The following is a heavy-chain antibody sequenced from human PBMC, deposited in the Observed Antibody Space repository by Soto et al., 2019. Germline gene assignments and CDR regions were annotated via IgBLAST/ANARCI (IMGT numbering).Heavy chain of an antibody. CDR3: ARERNYDSSGYSYYYGMDV. V-gene: IGHV4-59*06. CDR1: RGSINSHY. D-gene: IGHD3-22*01. CDR2: IYYSGST. Sequence: PSETLSLTCTVSRGSINSHYWSWIRQHPGKGLEWIGYIYYSGSTYYNPSLKSRVTISVDTSKNQFSLKLSSVTAADTAVYYCARERNYDSSGYSYYYGMDVWGQGTTVTVSS. J-gene: IGHJ6*02.